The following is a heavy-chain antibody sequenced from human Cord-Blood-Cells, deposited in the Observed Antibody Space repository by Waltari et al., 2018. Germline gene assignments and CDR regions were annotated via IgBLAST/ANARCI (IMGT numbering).Heavy chain of an antibody. CDR3: AKSLFSSSWDLDY. V-gene: IGHV3-30*18. CDR2: ISYDGSNK. J-gene: IGHJ4*02. CDR1: GFTFSSYG. D-gene: IGHD6-13*01. Sequence: VQLVESGGGVVQPGRSLRLSCAASGFTFSSYGMHWVRQAPGKGLEWVAVISYDGSNKYYADSVKGRFTISRDNSKNTLYLQMNSLRAEDTAVYYCAKSLFSSSWDLDYWGQGTLVTVSS.